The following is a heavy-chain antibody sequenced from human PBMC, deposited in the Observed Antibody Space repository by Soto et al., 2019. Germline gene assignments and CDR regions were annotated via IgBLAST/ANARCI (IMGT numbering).Heavy chain of an antibody. CDR1: GGSLGSSSYY. CDR3: AREGTPARCFDY. J-gene: IGHJ4*02. CDR2: IYYSGST. D-gene: IGHD1-1*01. Sequence: SETLSLTCTVSGGSLGSSSYYWGWIRQSPGRGLEWIGSIYYSGSTYYNPSLQSRVTISVDTSKNQFSLKLSSVTAADTAVYYCAREGTPARCFDYWGQGTLVTVSS. V-gene: IGHV4-39*07.